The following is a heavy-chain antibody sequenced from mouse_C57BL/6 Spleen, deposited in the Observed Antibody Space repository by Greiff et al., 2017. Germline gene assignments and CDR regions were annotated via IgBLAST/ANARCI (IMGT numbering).Heavy chain of an antibody. V-gene: IGHV1-39*01. CDR3: EREGLLPEGCYFEY. CDR2: INPNYGTT. CDR1: GYSFTDYN. D-gene: IGHD1-1*01. J-gene: IGHJ2*01. Sequence: VQLQQSGPELVKPGASVKISCKASGYSFTDYNMNWVKQSNGKSLEWIGVINPNYGTTSYNQKFKGKATLTVDQSSSTAYMQLNSLTSEDSAVYYGEREGLLPEGCYFEYWGKGTTVTVAS.